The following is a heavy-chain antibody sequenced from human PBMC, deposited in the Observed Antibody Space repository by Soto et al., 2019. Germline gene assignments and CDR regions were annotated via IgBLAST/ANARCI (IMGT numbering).Heavy chain of an antibody. CDR2: INAGNGNT. CDR1: GYTFTSYA. CDR3: AREKSNYYYYYYMDV. Sequence: QVQLVQSGAGVKKPGASVKVSCKASGYTFTSYAMHWVRQAPGQRLEWMGWINAGNGNTKYSQKFQGRVTITRDTSASTAYMELSSLRSEDTAVYYCAREKSNYYYYYYMDVWGKGTTVTVSS. V-gene: IGHV1-3*01. J-gene: IGHJ6*03. D-gene: IGHD4-4*01.